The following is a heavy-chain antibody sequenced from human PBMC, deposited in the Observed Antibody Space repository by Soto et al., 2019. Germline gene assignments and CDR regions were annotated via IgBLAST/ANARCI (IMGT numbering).Heavy chain of an antibody. Sequence: GGSLRLSCAASGFTFSSYAMHWVRQAPGKGLEWVAVISYDGSNKYYADSVKGRFTISRDNSKNTLYLQMNSLRAEDTAVYYCARGPDWNPEPGQYLDYWGQGTLVTVSS. CDR1: GFTFSSYA. V-gene: IGHV3-30-3*01. D-gene: IGHD1-1*01. J-gene: IGHJ4*02. CDR3: ARGPDWNPEPGQYLDY. CDR2: ISYDGSNK.